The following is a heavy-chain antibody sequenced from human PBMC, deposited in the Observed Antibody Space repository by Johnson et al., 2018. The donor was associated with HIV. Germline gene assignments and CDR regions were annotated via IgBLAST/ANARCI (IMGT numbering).Heavy chain of an antibody. Sequence: VQLVESVGGLVQPGRSLRLSCAASGFTFDYYAMHWVRQAPGKGLEWVSGISWNSGSIGYADSVKGRFTISRDNAKNSLYLQMNSLRAEDTALYYCAKNYYGSGRGAFDIWGQGTMVTVSS. D-gene: IGHD3-10*01. V-gene: IGHV3-9*01. CDR2: ISWNSGSI. CDR1: GFTFDYYA. CDR3: AKNYYGSGRGAFDI. J-gene: IGHJ3*02.